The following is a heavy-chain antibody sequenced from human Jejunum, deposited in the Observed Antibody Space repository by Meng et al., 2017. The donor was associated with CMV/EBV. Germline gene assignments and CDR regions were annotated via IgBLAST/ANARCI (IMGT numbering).Heavy chain of an antibody. CDR3: ARVEVGITSGDY. V-gene: IGHV1-18*01. CDR1: GDTFTTYG. CDR2: ISAYNGDT. D-gene: IGHD1-26*01. Sequence: HLVQSGVGVNQPGASVQISCKACGDTFTTYGITWVRQAPGQGLEWMGWISAYNGDTNYAQTPQGRVTMTTDTSTSTAYMELRSLRSDDTAVYYCARVEVGITSGDYWGQGTLVTVSS. J-gene: IGHJ4*02.